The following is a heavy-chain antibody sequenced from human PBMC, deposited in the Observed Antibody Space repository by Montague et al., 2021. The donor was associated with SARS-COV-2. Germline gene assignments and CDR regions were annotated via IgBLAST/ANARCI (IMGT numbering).Heavy chain of an antibody. CDR3: ARETMTADAFDI. CDR2: FYSVGST. V-gene: IGHV4-59*02. D-gene: IGHD1-14*01. J-gene: IGHJ3*02. Sequence: SETLSLTCTVSGASVGSSDWGWIRQSPGKGLEWIGYFYSVGSTDYNPSLKSRATISRDTSKNQFSLKVRSVTAAETAVYYCARETMTADAFDIWGQGTMVTVSS. CDR1: GASVGSSD.